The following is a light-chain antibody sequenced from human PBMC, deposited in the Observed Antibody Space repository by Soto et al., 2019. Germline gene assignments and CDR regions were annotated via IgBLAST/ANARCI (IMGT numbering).Light chain of an antibody. V-gene: IGKV3D-20*02. CDR3: QQRSNWPWT. Sequence: EIVLTQSPGTLSLSPGERATLSCRASQSVSSSYLAWYQQKPGQAPRLLIYGAFTRAAGVPARFSGSGSGTDFTLTISSLEPEDFAVYYCQQRSNWPWTFGQGTKVDNK. J-gene: IGKJ1*01. CDR1: QSVSSSY. CDR2: GAF.